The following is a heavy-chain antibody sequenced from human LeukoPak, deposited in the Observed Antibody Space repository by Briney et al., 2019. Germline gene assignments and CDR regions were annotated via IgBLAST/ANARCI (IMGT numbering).Heavy chain of an antibody. Sequence: GESLKISCKGSGYGFTSYWIGWVRQMPGKGLEWMGIIYPGDSDTRYSPSFQGQVTISADKSITTTYLQWSSLKASDTAMYYCARGAPWHYSSGSYFSYFDYWGQGTLVTVSS. J-gene: IGHJ4*02. CDR1: GYGFTSYW. CDR2: IYPGDSDT. V-gene: IGHV5-51*01. CDR3: ARGAPWHYSSGSYFSYFDY. D-gene: IGHD3-10*01.